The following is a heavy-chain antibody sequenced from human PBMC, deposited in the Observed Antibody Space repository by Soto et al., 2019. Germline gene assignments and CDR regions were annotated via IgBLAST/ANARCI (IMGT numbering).Heavy chain of an antibody. CDR3: ARLAHLGYCSGGSCYVLGAIDI. D-gene: IGHD2-15*01. J-gene: IGHJ3*02. V-gene: IGHV5-51*01. CDR1: GYSFTSYW. Sequence: PGESLKISCKGSGYSFTSYWIGWVRQMPGKGLEWMGIIYPGDSDTRYSPSFQGQVTISADKSISTAYLQWSSLKASDTAMYYCARLAHLGYCSGGSCYVLGAIDIWGQGTMVTVSS. CDR2: IYPGDSDT.